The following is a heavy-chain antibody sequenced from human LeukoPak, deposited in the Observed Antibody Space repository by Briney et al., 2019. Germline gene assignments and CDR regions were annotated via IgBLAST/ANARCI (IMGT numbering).Heavy chain of an antibody. CDR3: ARDRPGYNWNDGPFDP. Sequence: PSETLSLTCTVSGGSISSSSYYWGWIRQPPGKGLEWIGSIYYSGSTYYNPSLKSRVTISVDTSKNQFSLKLSSVTAADTAVYYCARDRPGYNWNDGPFDPWGQGTLVTVSS. CDR2: IYYSGST. J-gene: IGHJ5*02. CDR1: GGSISSSSYY. V-gene: IGHV4-39*07. D-gene: IGHD1-20*01.